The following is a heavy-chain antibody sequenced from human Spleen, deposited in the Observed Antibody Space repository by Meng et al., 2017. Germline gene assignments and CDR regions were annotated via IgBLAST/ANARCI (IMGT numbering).Heavy chain of an antibody. CDR3: ARDLVGAYYAFDI. CDR2: ISWNSGSI. CDR1: GFTFDDYA. Sequence: GGSLRLSCAASGFTFDDYAMHWVRQAPGKGLEWVSGISWNSGSIGYADSVKGRFTISRDNAKNSLYLQMNSLRAEDTAIYYCARDLVGAYYAFDIWGQGTMVTVSS. J-gene: IGHJ3*02. V-gene: IGHV3-9*01. D-gene: IGHD1-26*01.